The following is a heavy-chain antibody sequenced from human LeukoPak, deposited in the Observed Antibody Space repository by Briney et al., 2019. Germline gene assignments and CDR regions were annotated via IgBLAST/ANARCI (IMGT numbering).Heavy chain of an antibody. V-gene: IGHV3-23*01. CDR2: ISGSGGST. Sequence: QTGGSLRLSCAASGFTFDNYAMSWVRQTPGKGLEWVSAISGSGGSTYYADSVKGRFTISRDNSKNTLYLQMNSLRAEDTAVYYCAKSQIVVTYFDYWGQGTLVTVSS. J-gene: IGHJ4*02. D-gene: IGHD3-22*01. CDR3: AKSQIVVTYFDY. CDR1: GFTFDNYA.